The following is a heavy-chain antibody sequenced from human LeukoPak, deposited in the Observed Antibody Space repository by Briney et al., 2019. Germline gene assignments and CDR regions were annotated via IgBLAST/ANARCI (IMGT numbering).Heavy chain of an antibody. V-gene: IGHV4-59*08. CDR2: VHYSGST. Sequence: SETLSLTCTVSGGTISSYYWNWIRQPPGKGLKWIGYVHYSGSTKYNPSLKSRVTISVDTSKNQFSLKLSSVTAADTAVYYCARWYSSGWAFDYWGQGTPVTVSS. CDR3: ARWYSSGWAFDY. J-gene: IGHJ4*02. D-gene: IGHD6-19*01. CDR1: GGTISSYY.